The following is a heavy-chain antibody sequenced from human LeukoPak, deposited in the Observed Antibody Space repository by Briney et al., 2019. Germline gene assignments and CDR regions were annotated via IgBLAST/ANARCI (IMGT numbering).Heavy chain of an antibody. CDR2: IYYSGST. J-gene: IGHJ4*02. V-gene: IGHV4-39*07. Sequence: PSETLSLTCTVSGGSISSSSYYWGWIRQPPGKGLEWIGSIYYSGSTYYNPSLKSRVTISVDTSKNQFSLKLSSVTAADTAVYYCASSYSSSWIIDYWGQGTLVTVSS. D-gene: IGHD6-13*01. CDR3: ASSYSSSWIIDY. CDR1: GGSISSSSYY.